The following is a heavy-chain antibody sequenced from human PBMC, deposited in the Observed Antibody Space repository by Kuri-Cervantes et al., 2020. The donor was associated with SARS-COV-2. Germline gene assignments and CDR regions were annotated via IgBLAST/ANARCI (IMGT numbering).Heavy chain of an antibody. D-gene: IGHD6-19*01. V-gene: IGHV4-59*01. CDR3: AREGSGWYGEDYYYYGMDV. J-gene: IGHJ6*02. Sequence: SETLSLTCTVSGGSTSSYYWSWIRQPPGTGLEWIGYIYYSGSTNYNPSLKSRVTISVDTSKNQFSLKLSSVTAADTAVYYCAREGSGWYGEDYYYYGMDVWGQGTTVTVSS. CDR2: IYYSGST. CDR1: GGSTSSYY.